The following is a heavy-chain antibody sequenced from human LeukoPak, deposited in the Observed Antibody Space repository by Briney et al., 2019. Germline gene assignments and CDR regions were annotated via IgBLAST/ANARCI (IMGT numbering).Heavy chain of an antibody. CDR2: INHSGST. D-gene: IGHD6-13*01. J-gene: IGHJ6*03. V-gene: IGHV4-34*01. Sequence: SETLSLTCAVYGGSFSCYYWSWIRQPPGKGLEWIGEINHSGSTNYNPSLKSRVTISVDTSKNQFSLKLSSVTAADTAVYYCARRTYTSRRYYYYYTDVWGKGTTVTVSS. CDR1: GGSFSCYY. CDR3: ARRTYTSRRYYYYYTDV.